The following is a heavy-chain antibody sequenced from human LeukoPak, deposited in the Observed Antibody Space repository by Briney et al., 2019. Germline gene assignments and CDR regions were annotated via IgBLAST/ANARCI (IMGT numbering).Heavy chain of an antibody. J-gene: IGHJ3*02. V-gene: IGHV3-48*03. D-gene: IGHD3-22*01. CDR2: ISSSGSTI. CDR3: ARVAYYYDSSGYYSGVFAFDI. Sequence: PGGSLRLSCAASGFTFSSYEMNWVRQAPGKGLEWVSYISSSGSTIYYADSVKGRFTISRDNAKNSLYLQMNSLRAEDTAVCYCARVAYYYDSSGYYSGVFAFDIWGQGTMVTVSS. CDR1: GFTFSSYE.